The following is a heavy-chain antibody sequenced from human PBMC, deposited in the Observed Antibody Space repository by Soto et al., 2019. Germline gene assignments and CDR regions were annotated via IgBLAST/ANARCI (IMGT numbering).Heavy chain of an antibody. CDR2: INHSGST. D-gene: IGHD3-9*01. J-gene: IGHJ5*02. CDR1: GGSFSGYY. Sequence: LSLTCAVYGGSFSGYYWSWIRQPPGKGLEWIGEINHSGSTNYNPSLKSRVTISVDTSKNQFSLKLSSVTAADTAVYYCARGEYDILTGRNWFDPWGQGTLVTVSS. CDR3: ARGEYDILTGRNWFDP. V-gene: IGHV4-34*01.